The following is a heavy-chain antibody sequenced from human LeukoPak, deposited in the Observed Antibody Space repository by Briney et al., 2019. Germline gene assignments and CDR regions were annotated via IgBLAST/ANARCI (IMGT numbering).Heavy chain of an antibody. V-gene: IGHV1-2*02. Sequence: ASVTVSCTASGYTFTGYYMHWVRQAPGQGLEWMGWINPNSGGTNYAQKFQGRVTMTRDTSISTAYMELSRLRSDDTAVYYCARTRRYSRIVDYWGQGTLVTVSS. CDR3: ARTRRYSRIVDY. J-gene: IGHJ4*02. CDR1: GYTFTGYY. CDR2: INPNSGGT. D-gene: IGHD1-14*01.